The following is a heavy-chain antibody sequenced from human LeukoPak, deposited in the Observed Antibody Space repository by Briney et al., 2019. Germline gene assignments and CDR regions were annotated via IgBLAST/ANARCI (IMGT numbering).Heavy chain of an antibody. V-gene: IGHV4-34*01. Sequence: TSETLSLTCAVYGGSFSGYYWSWIRQPPGKGLEWIGEINHSGSTNYNPSLKSRVTISVDTSKNQFSLKLSSVTAADTAVYYCARGDYYDSSGYYPPKYFDYWGQGTQVTVSS. CDR2: INHSGST. D-gene: IGHD3-22*01. J-gene: IGHJ4*02. CDR3: ARGDYYDSSGYYPPKYFDY. CDR1: GGSFSGYY.